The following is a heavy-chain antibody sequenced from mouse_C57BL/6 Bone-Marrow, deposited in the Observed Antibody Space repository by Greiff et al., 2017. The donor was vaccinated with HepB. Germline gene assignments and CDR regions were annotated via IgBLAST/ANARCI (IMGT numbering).Heavy chain of an antibody. CDR1: GYTFTSYW. V-gene: IGHV1-61*01. J-gene: IGHJ1*03. Sequence: VQLQQPGAELVRPGSSVKLSCKASGYTFTSYWMDWVKQRPGQGLEWIGNIYPSDSETHYNQKFKDKATLTVDKSSSTAYMQLSSLTSEDSAVYYCAREDTTVDSNWYCDVWGTGTRVTVTS. D-gene: IGHD1-1*01. CDR3: AREDTTVDSNWYCDV. CDR2: IYPSDSET.